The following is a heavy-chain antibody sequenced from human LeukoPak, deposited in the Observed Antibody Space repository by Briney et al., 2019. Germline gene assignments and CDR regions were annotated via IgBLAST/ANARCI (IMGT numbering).Heavy chain of an antibody. CDR1: GGSISSYY. Sequence: PSETLSLTCTVSGGSISSYYWSWIRQPPGKGLEWIGYIYYSGSTNYNPSLKSRVTISVDTSKNQFSLKLSSVTAADTAVYYCASPNYYDSSGFGYWGQGTLVTVSS. J-gene: IGHJ4*02. CDR2: IYYSGST. CDR3: ASPNYYDSSGFGY. D-gene: IGHD3-22*01. V-gene: IGHV4-59*08.